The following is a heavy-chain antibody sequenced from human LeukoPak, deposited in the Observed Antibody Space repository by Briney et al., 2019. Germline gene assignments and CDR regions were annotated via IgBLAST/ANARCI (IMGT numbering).Heavy chain of an antibody. CDR1: GYTFTSYD. D-gene: IGHD3-10*01. V-gene: IGHV1-8*01. J-gene: IGHJ4*02. Sequence: GASVKVSCKASGYTFTSYDINWVRQATGQGLEWMGWMNPTSDNAGYAQKFQGRVTMTRNTSINTVYMELSSLRSEDTAVYYCARGRGVRGVVISGYWGQGTLVTVSS. CDR3: ARGRGVRGVVISGY. CDR2: MNPTSDNA.